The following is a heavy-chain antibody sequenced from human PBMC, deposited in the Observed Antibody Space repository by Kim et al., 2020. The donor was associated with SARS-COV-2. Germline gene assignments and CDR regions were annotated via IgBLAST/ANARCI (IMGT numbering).Heavy chain of an antibody. J-gene: IGHJ4*02. CDR3: ARVETRLGGSHSSGWYYFDY. V-gene: IGHV3-48*02. D-gene: IGHD6-19*01. CDR1: GFTFSSYS. Sequence: GGSLRLSCAASGFTFSSYSMNWVRQAPGKGLEWVSYISSSSSTIYYADSVKGRFTISRDNAKNSLYLQMNSLRDEDTAVYYCARVETRLGGSHSSGWYYFDYWGQGTLVTVSS. CDR2: ISSSSSTI.